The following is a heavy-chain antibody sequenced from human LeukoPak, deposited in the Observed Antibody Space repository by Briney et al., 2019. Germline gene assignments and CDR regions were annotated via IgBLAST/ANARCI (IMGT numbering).Heavy chain of an antibody. D-gene: IGHD2-2*01. J-gene: IGHJ6*02. V-gene: IGHV1-2*02. CDR1: GYTFTDYY. CDR3: AREGTYCSSTSCHPLGMDV. Sequence: GASVKVSCKASGYTFTDYYMHWVRQAPGQGLEWMGWINPKSGGRSYAQRFQGRVTMTRDTSISTAYMELSSLRSEDTAVYYCAREGTYCSSTSCHPLGMDVWGQGTTVTVSS. CDR2: INPKSGGR.